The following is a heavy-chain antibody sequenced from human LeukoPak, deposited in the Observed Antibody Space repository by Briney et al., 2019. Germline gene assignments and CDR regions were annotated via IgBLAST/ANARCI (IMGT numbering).Heavy chain of an antibody. CDR1: GGSISSYY. J-gene: IGHJ4*02. Sequence: TASETLSLTCTVSGGSISSYYWSWIRQPPGKGLEWIGYIYYSGSTNYNPSLKSRVTISVDTSKNQFSLKLSSVTAADTAVYYCARGLAAAAGSDYWGQGTLVTVSS. CDR3: ARGLAAAAGSDY. D-gene: IGHD6-13*01. V-gene: IGHV4-59*01. CDR2: IYYSGST.